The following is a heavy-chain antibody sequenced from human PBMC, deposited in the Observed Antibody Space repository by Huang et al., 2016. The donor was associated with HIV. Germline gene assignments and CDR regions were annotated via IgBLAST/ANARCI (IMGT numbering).Heavy chain of an antibody. CDR3: ARLTSGWYQDY. CDR1: GSLFSNYY. V-gene: IGHV1-8*01. CDR2: LNPNSGKT. J-gene: IGHJ4*02. D-gene: IGHD6-19*01. Sequence: QVQLVQSGPEVQKPGASVKVSCQTSGSLFSNYYINWVRQAPGQGLQWMGWLNPNSGKTAYGQNVQGRVTLTRSTATGEAYMVLNSLTSKDTAVYYCARLTSGWYQDYWGQGTLVTVSS.